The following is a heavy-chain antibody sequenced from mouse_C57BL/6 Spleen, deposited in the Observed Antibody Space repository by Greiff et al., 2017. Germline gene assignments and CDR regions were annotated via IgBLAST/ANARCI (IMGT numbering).Heavy chain of an antibody. CDR2: INPNNGGT. CDR3: ASGGGLRRPVDY. V-gene: IGHV1-26*01. D-gene: IGHD2-2*01. CDR1: GYTFTDYY. J-gene: IGHJ2*01. Sequence: EVQLQQSGPELVKPGASVKISCKASGYTFTDYYMNWVKQSHGKSLEWIGDINPNNGGTSYNQKFKGKATLTVDKSSSTAYMELRSLTSEDSAVYYGASGGGLRRPVDYWGQGTTLTVSS.